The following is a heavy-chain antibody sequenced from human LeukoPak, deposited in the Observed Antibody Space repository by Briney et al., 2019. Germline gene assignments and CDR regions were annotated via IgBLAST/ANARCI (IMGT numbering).Heavy chain of an antibody. CDR3: ARGVVGDIQEGWFDP. CDR2: IIPIFGTA. Sequence: SVKVSCKASGGTFSSYAISWVRQAPGQGLEWMGGIIPIFGTANYAQKFQGRVTITADKSTSTAYMELSSLRSEDTAVYYCARGVVGDIQEGWFDPWGQGTLAAVSS. J-gene: IGHJ5*02. D-gene: IGHD3-3*01. CDR1: GGTFSSYA. V-gene: IGHV1-69*06.